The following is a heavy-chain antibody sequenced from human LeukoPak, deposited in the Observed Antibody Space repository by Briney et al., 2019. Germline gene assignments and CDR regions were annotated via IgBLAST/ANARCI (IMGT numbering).Heavy chain of an antibody. CDR3: AKMSGVVWFGELRLPFDY. CDR2: INTDGSIT. CDR1: GFTFSSYW. Sequence: GGSLRLSCAASGFTFSSYWMHWVRQAPGKGLVWVSRINTDGSITDYADSVEGRFTISRDNSKNTLYLQMNSLRADDTAVYYCAKMSGVVWFGELRLPFDYWGQGTLVTVSS. D-gene: IGHD3-10*01. J-gene: IGHJ4*02. V-gene: IGHV3-74*01.